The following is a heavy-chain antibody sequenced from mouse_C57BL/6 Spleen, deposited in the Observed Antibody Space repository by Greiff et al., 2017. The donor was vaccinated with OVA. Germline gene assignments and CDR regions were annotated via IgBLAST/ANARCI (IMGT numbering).Heavy chain of an antibody. D-gene: IGHD1-1*01. CDR3: ARFTDYYGSY. Sequence: QVQLQQSGAELVKPGASVKISCKASGYAFSRYWMNWVKQRPGKGLEWIGQIDPGDGDTNYNGKFKGKATLTADKSSSTAYMQLSSLTSEDSAVYFCARFTDYYGSYWGQGTTLTVSS. CDR1: GYAFSRYW. J-gene: IGHJ2*01. CDR2: IDPGDGDT. V-gene: IGHV1-80*01.